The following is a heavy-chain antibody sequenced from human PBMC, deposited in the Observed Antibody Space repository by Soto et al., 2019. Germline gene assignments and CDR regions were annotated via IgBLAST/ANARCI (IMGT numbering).Heavy chain of an antibody. CDR3: ARAGSSRDGYNFNY. J-gene: IGHJ4*02. CDR2: IYYSGST. D-gene: IGHD5-12*01. Sequence: PSETLYLTCAVSVGSIKSYYWIWIRQPPGTGLEWIGYIYYSGSTNYNPSLKSRVTISVDTSKNHFSLKLSSVTAADTAVYYCARAGSSRDGYNFNYWGQGTLVTVS. V-gene: IGHV4-59*01. CDR1: VGSIKSYY.